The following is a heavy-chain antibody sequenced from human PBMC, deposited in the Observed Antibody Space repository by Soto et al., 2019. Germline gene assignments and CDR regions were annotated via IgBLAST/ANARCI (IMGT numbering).Heavy chain of an antibody. V-gene: IGHV3-21*01. D-gene: IGHD5-12*01. CDR1: GFTFSGYS. Sequence: PGGSLRLSCAASGFTFSGYSMNWVRQAPGKGLEWVSSISSSSRYIYYADSVKGRITISRDNAKNSLYLQMNSLRAEDTAVYYCARDSGYGNAFDIWGQGTMVT. J-gene: IGHJ3*02. CDR3: ARDSGYGNAFDI. CDR2: ISSSSRYI.